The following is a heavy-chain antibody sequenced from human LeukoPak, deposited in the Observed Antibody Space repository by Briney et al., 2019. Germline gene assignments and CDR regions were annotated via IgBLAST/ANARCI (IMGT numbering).Heavy chain of an antibody. J-gene: IGHJ3*01. CDR2: LYSGGTT. Sequence: GGSLGNSCAASGFSVRTNYMSWVRQPPGKGLEWVSVLYSGGTTRYADSVKGRFTISRDNSRDTLHLQMNSLRVDDTAVYYCVRAVHHLFYSDSSGYYGDAFDVWGQGTVVTVSS. CDR1: GFSVRTNY. CDR3: VRAVHHLFYSDSSGYYGDAFDV. V-gene: IGHV3-53*01. D-gene: IGHD3-22*01.